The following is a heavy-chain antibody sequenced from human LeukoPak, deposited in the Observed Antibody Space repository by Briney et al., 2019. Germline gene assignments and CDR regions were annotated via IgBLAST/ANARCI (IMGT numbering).Heavy chain of an antibody. J-gene: IGHJ6*03. D-gene: IGHD4/OR15-4a*01. CDR1: GFNFRNYG. CDR2: IQYDGTKK. V-gene: IGHV3-30*02. Sequence: GGSLRLSCAASGFNFRNYGIHWVRQAPGKGLEWVTLIQYDGTKKYYADSVKGRFTISRDNSKNTLYLQMNSLRPEDTALYYCAKNILTMTMDYMDVWGKGTTVTVSS. CDR3: AKNILTMTMDYMDV.